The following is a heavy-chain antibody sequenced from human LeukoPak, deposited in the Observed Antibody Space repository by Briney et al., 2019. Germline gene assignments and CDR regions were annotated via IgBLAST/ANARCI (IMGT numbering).Heavy chain of an antibody. D-gene: IGHD3-22*01. Sequence: ASVKVSCKASGYTFTGYYMHWVRQAPGQGLEWMGWINPNSGGTNYAQKFQGRVTMTRDTSISTAYMELSRLRSDDTAVYYCARDLVLPPWGYYDSSDLDAFDIWGQGTMVTVSS. J-gene: IGHJ3*02. CDR1: GYTFTGYY. CDR3: ARDLVLPPWGYYDSSDLDAFDI. CDR2: INPNSGGT. V-gene: IGHV1-2*02.